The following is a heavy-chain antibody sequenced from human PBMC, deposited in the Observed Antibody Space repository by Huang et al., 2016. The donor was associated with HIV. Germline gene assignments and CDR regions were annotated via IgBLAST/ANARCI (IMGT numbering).Heavy chain of an antibody. CDR3: ARDTDGGRTFDI. CDR2: IDYSGST. CDR1: GGSISSGGYY. V-gene: IGHV4-30-4*08. D-gene: IGHD2-2*02. Sequence: QVQLQESGPGLVKPSQTLSLTCTVSGGSISSGGYYWSWIRQPPGKGLEWIGYIDYSGSTDYTPSLKSRVTISVDTSKIQFSLKLSSVTAADTAVYYCARDTDGGRTFDIWGQGTMVTVSS. J-gene: IGHJ3*02.